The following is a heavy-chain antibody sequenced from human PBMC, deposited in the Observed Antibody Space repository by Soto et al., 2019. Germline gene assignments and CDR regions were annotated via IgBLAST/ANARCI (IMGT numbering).Heavy chain of an antibody. Sequence: QVQLVQSGAEVKKPGSSVKVSCKASGGTFSSYAISWVRQAPGQGLEWMGGIIPIFGTANYAQKFQGRVTITADETTSTAYIGLSRLGSAHTAVYYCARDQRGDYGRNYESPLGYWGEGGLVTVSS. CDR2: IIPIFGTA. V-gene: IGHV1-69*12. D-gene: IGHD4-17*01. J-gene: IGHJ4*02. CDR1: GGTFSSYA. CDR3: ARDQRGDYGRNYESPLGY.